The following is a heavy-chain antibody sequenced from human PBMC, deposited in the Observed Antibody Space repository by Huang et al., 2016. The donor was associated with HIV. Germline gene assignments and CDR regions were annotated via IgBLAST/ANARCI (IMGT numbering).Heavy chain of an antibody. CDR2: IYSGGIT. CDR3: ATGYKYGTLSAFDI. Sequence: EVQLVESGGGLIKPGGSLRLSCAVSGFIVSSKYMSWVRQAPGKGLEWVSIIYSGGITYYDDSGRGRFIISRDNSKNTVYLQMNSLRAEVTAVYYCATGYKYGTLSAFDIWGRGTVVTV. J-gene: IGHJ3*02. CDR1: GFIVSSKY. D-gene: IGHD5-12*01. V-gene: IGHV3-53*01.